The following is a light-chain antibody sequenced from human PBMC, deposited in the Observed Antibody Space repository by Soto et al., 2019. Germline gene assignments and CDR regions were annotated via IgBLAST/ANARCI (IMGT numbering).Light chain of an antibody. V-gene: IGLV2-14*01. J-gene: IGLJ2*01. Sequence: QSALTQPASVSGSPGKSITISCTGTSSDVGGYNFVSWYQQYPGKATKLMIYDVSYRPSGVSNRFSGSKSCNTACLTISGLQADEEAVYSCSSYTSSSTLEVFGGGTKLTVL. CDR3: SSYTSSSTLEV. CDR2: DVS. CDR1: SSDVGGYNF.